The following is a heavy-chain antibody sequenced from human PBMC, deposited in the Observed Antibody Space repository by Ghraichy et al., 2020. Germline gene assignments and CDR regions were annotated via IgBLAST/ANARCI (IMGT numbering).Heavy chain of an antibody. CDR2: MRSKAYGGTT. J-gene: IGHJ6*02. CDR1: GFTFGDYA. V-gene: IGHV3-49*04. CDR3: NSHGDYGVNYYYGMDV. Sequence: GGSLRLSCTASGFTFGDYAMSWVRQAPGKGLEWVGFMRSKAYGGTTEYAASVKGRFTISRDDSKSIAYLQMNSLKTEDTAVYYCNSHGDYGVNYYYGMDVWGRGTTVTVSS. D-gene: IGHD4-17*01.